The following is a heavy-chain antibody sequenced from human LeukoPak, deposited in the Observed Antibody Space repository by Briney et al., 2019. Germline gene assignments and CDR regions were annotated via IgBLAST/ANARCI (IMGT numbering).Heavy chain of an antibody. CDR1: GCIFSGYS. CDR2: LSASGGLT. V-gene: IGHV3-23*01. D-gene: IGHD2-15*01. J-gene: IGHJ4*02. CDR3: AKDLLYRSGGSCYAPTFDL. Sequence: SGGSLRLSCAASGCIFSGYSMSWVRQAPGKGLEWVSGLSASGGLTFYADSVRGRFTISRDNSNNTLYRQMSRLTAEDTAVYYCAKDLLYRSGGSCYAPTFDLWGQGTLVTVSS.